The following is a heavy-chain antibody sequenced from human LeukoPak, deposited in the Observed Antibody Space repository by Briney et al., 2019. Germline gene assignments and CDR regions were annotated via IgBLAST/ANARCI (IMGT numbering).Heavy chain of an antibody. CDR3: ARAPYSTSWYSDY. CDR2: ISYDGSNK. V-gene: IGHV3-30*03. CDR1: GFTFSSYG. Sequence: GGSLRLSCAASGFTFSSYGMHWVRQAPGKGLEWVAVISYDGSNKYYADSGKGRFTISRDNSKNTLYLQMDSLRAEDTAVYYCARAPYSTSWYSDYWGQGTLVTVSS. D-gene: IGHD6-13*01. J-gene: IGHJ4*02.